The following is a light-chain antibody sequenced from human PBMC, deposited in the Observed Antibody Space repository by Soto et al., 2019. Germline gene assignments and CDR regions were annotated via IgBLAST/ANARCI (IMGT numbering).Light chain of an antibody. CDR3: QQADSLPLVT. CDR1: QDISTW. Sequence: DIQMTQSPSSVSASVGDRVTIXXRASQDISTWLAWYQQKPGKAPKLLXYAASSLFSGVPSRFSGSGSGTDFTLTISSLQPEDFATYYCQQADSLPLVTFGQGTRLEIK. V-gene: IGKV1-12*01. J-gene: IGKJ5*01. CDR2: AAS.